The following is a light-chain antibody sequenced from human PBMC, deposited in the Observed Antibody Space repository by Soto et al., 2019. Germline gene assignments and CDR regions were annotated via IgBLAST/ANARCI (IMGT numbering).Light chain of an antibody. CDR1: SGDVGYYNY. CDR3: SSYTSSSIRV. Sequence: QSALTQPASVSGSPGQSITISCTGTSGDVGYYNYVSWYQQHPGKAPKLMIYDASNRPSGVSNRFSGSKSGSTASLTISGLQAEDEADYYCSSYTSSSIRVFGTGTKLTVL. J-gene: IGLJ1*01. CDR2: DAS. V-gene: IGLV2-14*03.